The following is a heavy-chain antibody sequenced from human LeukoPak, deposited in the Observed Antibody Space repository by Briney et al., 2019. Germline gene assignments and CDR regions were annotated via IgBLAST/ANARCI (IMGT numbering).Heavy chain of an antibody. V-gene: IGHV4-59*01. Sequence: PSETLSLTCTVSGGSISSYYWSWIRQPPGKGLEWIGYIYYSGSINYNPSLKSRVTISVDTSKNQFSLKLSSMTAADTAVYYCARQPSYYDSSGYYYWFDYWGQGTLVTVSS. CDR3: ARQPSYYDSSGYYYWFDY. D-gene: IGHD3-22*01. CDR2: IYYSGSI. CDR1: GGSISSYY. J-gene: IGHJ4*02.